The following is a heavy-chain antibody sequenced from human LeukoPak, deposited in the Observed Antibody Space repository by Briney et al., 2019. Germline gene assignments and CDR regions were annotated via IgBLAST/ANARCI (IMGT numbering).Heavy chain of an antibody. D-gene: IGHD6-6*01. Sequence: GASVKVSCKASGYTFTSYGISWVRQAPGQGLEWRGGIIPIFGTANYAQKFQGRVTITTDESTSTAYMELSSLRSEDTAVYYCARMDSSYDWYFDLWGRGTLVTVSS. CDR1: GYTFTSYG. CDR2: IIPIFGTA. CDR3: ARMDSSYDWYFDL. J-gene: IGHJ2*01. V-gene: IGHV1-69*05.